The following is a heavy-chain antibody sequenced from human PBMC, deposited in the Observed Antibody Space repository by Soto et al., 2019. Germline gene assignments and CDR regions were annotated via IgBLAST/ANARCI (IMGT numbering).Heavy chain of an antibody. CDR3: VRLQTAVPHY. V-gene: IGHV4-39*02. CDR1: GDSISGSPYY. D-gene: IGHD6-13*01. J-gene: IGHJ4*02. CDR2: IFHDGYI. Sequence: QVQLQESGPGLVMPSETLSLTCSVSGDSISGSPYYWGWIRQPPGKRLEWIGSIFHDGYIVYTPSLKIRVFISVDTSKIHFSLKLTSVAAAVTAIYFCVRLQTAVPHYWGQGILVTVSS.